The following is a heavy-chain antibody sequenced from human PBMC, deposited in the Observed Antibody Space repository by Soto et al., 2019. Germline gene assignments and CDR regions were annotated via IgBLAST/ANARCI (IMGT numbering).Heavy chain of an antibody. J-gene: IGHJ4*02. CDR1: GYTFAAYY. V-gene: IGHV1-2*02. D-gene: IGHD4-17*01. CDR3: ARDPDYGDYWGYFFDS. CDR2: INPTSGGT. Sequence: QVQLVQSGAEVKKPGASVKVSCKTSGYTFAAYYIHWIRQAPGQGLEWMGWINPTSGGTDYAQNFQDRVTMTRDTSISTAYMALRRLNSDDTAVYYCARDPDYGDYWGYFFDSWGQGTQVTGSS.